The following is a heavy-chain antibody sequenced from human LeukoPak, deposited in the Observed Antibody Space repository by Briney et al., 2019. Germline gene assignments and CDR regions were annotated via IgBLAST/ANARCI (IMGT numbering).Heavy chain of an antibody. Sequence: GGSLRLSCAASGFTVSSNYMSWVRQAPGKGLEWVSVIYSGGSTYYADSVKGRFTISRDNSKNTLYLQMNSLRAEDTAVYYCARVKLERTTDAFDIWGQGTMVTVSS. J-gene: IGHJ3*02. D-gene: IGHD1-1*01. V-gene: IGHV3-66*01. CDR1: GFTVSSNY. CDR2: IYSGGST. CDR3: ARVKLERTTDAFDI.